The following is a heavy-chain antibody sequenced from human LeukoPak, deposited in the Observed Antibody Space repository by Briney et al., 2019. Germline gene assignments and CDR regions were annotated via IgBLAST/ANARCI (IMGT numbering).Heavy chain of an antibody. CDR3: ARDSKYYDSSGYLRGGLDY. CDR2: ISSSGSNI. V-gene: IGHV3-48*03. J-gene: IGHJ4*02. Sequence: GGSLRLSCAASGFTFSSYEMNWVRQAPGKGLEWVSYISSSGSNIYYADSVKGRFTISRDNAKNSLSMQMNSLRAEDTAVYYCARDSKYYDSSGYLRGGLDYWGQGTLVTVSS. CDR1: GFTFSSYE. D-gene: IGHD3-22*01.